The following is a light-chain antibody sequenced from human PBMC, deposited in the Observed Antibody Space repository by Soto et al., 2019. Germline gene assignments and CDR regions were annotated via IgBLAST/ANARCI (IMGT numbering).Light chain of an antibody. CDR1: SSNFGAGYD. V-gene: IGLV1-40*01. J-gene: IGLJ3*02. CDR3: QSYDSSLSGHWV. Sequence: QSVLTQPPSVSGAPGQRVTISCTGSSSNFGAGYDVHWYKQLPGTAPKLLIYGNDNRPSGVPDRFSGSRSGTAASLTITGLQAEDEAGYYCQSYDSSLSGHWVFGGGTKLTVL. CDR2: GND.